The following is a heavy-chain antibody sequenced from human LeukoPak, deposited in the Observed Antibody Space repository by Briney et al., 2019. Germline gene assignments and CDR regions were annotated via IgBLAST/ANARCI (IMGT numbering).Heavy chain of an antibody. Sequence: GGSLRLSCAASGFTFGSYWMHWVRRAPGKGLVWVSRINTDGGSTTYADSVKGRFTISRDNAKNTLYLQMNSLRAEDTAVYYCGRGFSIVPAGIPDYWGLGTLVTVSS. CDR3: GRGFSIVPAGIPDY. CDR2: INTDGGST. D-gene: IGHD2-2*02. CDR1: GFTFGSYW. J-gene: IGHJ4*02. V-gene: IGHV3-74*01.